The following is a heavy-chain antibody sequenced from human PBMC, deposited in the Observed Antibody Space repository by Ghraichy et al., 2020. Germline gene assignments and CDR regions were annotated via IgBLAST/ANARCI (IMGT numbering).Heavy chain of an antibody. V-gene: IGHV4-34*01. D-gene: IGHD6-13*01. CDR3: AKSGRKSSSRWVEHKDIGRRDKWFDP. CDR1: GGSFSGHY. Sequence: SETLSLTCAVYGGSFSGHYWSWIRQSPGMGLEWIGEINHRGSTNYNPSLKSRVTISVDTSKNKLSLKLVTVTAADTAVYYLAKSGRKSSSRWVEHKDIGRRDKWFDPWGQGTQVIVSS. J-gene: IGHJ5*02. CDR2: INHRGST.